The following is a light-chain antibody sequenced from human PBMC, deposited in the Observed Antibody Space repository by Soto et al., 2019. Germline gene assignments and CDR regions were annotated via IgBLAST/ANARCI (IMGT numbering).Light chain of an antibody. CDR2: AAS. J-gene: IGKJ3*01. Sequence: DIQMTQSPSSLSASVRDRVTITCRASRSIAGYLNWFQQKPGKAPKLLIYAASRLQSGVPSRFSGSGAGTSFTLTINSLQPEDFATYYCQQSYSSPGTFGPGTKVDLK. V-gene: IGKV1-39*01. CDR3: QQSYSSPGT. CDR1: RSIAGY.